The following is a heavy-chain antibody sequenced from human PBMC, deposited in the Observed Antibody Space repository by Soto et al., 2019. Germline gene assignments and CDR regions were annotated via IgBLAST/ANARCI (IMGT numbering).Heavy chain of an antibody. J-gene: IGHJ5*02. CDR2: IPSRGRP. CDR1: GASVAGGSYH. V-gene: IGHV4-30-4*01. D-gene: IGHD5-12*01. Sequence: QVQLRESGPGLVKPSQTLSLTCSVSGASVAGGSYHWSWVRQPPGKGLEWIGYIPSRGRPFYNPSLTSRDTISADTSKNQLSLQLTSVTAADTAVYYCARDTYSGYDFGLWGQGTLVTVSS. CDR3: ARDTYSGYDFGL.